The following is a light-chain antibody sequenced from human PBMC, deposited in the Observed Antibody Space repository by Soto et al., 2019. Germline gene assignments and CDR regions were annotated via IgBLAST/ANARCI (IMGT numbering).Light chain of an antibody. Sequence: QSVLTQPASVSGSPGQSITISCTGTSSDVGFYNYVSWYQQHPGKAPKLIISDVTNRPSGVSDRFSGSKSGNTASLTISGLQTEDEADYYCMSYTSSITYVFGTGTKVTVL. CDR1: SSDVGFYNY. CDR2: DVT. V-gene: IGLV2-14*01. J-gene: IGLJ1*01. CDR3: MSYTSSITYV.